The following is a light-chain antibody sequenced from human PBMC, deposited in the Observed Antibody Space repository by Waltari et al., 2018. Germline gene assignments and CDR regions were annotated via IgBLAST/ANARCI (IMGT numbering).Light chain of an antibody. J-gene: IGKJ5*01. CDR2: AAS. CDR3: QQSYSTPPIT. Sequence: DIQMTQSPSSLSASVGDRVFITCRASQSISSYLNWYQHKPGKAPKLLIYAASSLQSGVPSRFSGSGSGTDFTLTISSLQPGDFATDYCQQSYSTPPITFGQGTRLEIK. V-gene: IGKV1-39*01. CDR1: QSISSY.